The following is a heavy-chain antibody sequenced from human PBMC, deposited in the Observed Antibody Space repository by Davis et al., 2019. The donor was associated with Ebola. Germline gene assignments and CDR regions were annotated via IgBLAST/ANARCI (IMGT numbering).Heavy chain of an antibody. CDR1: GYTFTGYY. D-gene: IGHD3-10*01. V-gene: IGHV1-69*06. CDR2: IIPIFGTA. CDR3: ARASPFGSGSYIPSGYYYGMDV. J-gene: IGHJ6*02. Sequence: SVKVSCKASGYTFTGYYMHWVRQAPGQGLEWMGGIIPIFGTANYAQKFQGRVTITADKSTSTAYMELSSLRSEDTAVYYCARASPFGSGSYIPSGYYYGMDVWGQGTTVTVSS.